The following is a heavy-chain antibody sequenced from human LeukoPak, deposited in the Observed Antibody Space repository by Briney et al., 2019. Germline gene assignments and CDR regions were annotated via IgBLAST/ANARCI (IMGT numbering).Heavy chain of an antibody. V-gene: IGHV3-64*01. J-gene: IGHJ4*02. CDR2: ISSNGGST. CDR1: GFTFSSYA. D-gene: IGHD6-19*01. Sequence: GGSLRLSCAASGFTFSSYAMHWVRQAPGKGLEYVSAISSNGGSTYYANSVKGRFTISRDNSKNTLYLQMGSLRAEDMAVYYCARDEGGWDDYWGQGTLVTVSS. CDR3: ARDEGGWDDY.